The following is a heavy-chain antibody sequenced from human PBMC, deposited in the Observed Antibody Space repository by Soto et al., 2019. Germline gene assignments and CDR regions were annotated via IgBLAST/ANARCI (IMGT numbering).Heavy chain of an antibody. J-gene: IGHJ4*02. CDR1: RGSISSSS. Sequence: SETLSLTCTVSRGSISSSSWSWNRQPPGRGLEWTGYIYNNGRTDYHPSLKSRVTILVDTSKNHFSLKLSSVTPADTAVYYCARPRFCTSTSCYHYFDFWGQGTLVTVSS. CDR2: IYNNGRT. V-gene: IGHV4-59*01. D-gene: IGHD2-2*01. CDR3: ARPRFCTSTSCYHYFDF.